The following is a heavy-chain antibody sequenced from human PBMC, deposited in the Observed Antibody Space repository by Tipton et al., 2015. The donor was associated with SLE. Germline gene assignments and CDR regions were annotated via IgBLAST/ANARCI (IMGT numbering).Heavy chain of an antibody. CDR2: IYYSGST. CDR1: GGSISSYY. Sequence: TLSLTCTVSGGSISSYYWSWIRQPPGKGLEWIGYIYYSGSTNYNPSLKSRFTISVDTSKNQFSLKLSSVTAADTAVYYCARGYCSGGSCHGGYIWFDPWGQGTLVTVSS. CDR3: ARGYCSGGSCHGGYIWFDP. D-gene: IGHD2-15*01. J-gene: IGHJ5*02. V-gene: IGHV4-59*08.